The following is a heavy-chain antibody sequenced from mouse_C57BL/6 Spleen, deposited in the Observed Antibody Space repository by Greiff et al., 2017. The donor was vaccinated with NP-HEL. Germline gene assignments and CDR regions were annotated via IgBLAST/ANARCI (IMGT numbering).Heavy chain of an antibody. CDR1: GFTFSSYG. J-gene: IGHJ4*01. V-gene: IGHV5-6*01. CDR3: ARGGVVATDYAMDY. Sequence: QRVESGGDLVKPGGCLKLSCAASGFTFSSYGMSWVRQTPDKRLEWVATISSGGSYTYYPDSVKGRFTISRDNAKNTLYLQMSSLKSEDTAMYYCARGGVVATDYAMDYWGQGTSVTVSS. CDR2: ISSGGSYT. D-gene: IGHD1-1*01.